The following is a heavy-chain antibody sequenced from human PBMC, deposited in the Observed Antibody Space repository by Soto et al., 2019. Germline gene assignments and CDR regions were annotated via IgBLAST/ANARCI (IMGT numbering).Heavy chain of an antibody. CDR1: GFIFSNYG. Sequence: PGGSLRLSCPASGFIFSNYGMHWVRQAPGKGLEWVAVILYDGSNKYYADSMKGRFTISRDNAKNSLYLEMNSLRAEDTAVYYCARESEDLTSNFDYWGQGTLVTVSS. J-gene: IGHJ4*02. CDR2: ILYDGSNK. V-gene: IGHV3-30*03. CDR3: ARESEDLTSNFDY.